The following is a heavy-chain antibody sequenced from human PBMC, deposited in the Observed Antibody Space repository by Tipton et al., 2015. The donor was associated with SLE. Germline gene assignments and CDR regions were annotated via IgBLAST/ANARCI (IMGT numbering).Heavy chain of an antibody. CDR2: LFYSGDT. D-gene: IGHD1-14*01. Sequence: GLVKPSETLSLTCTVSGDSITSNTYFWGWVRQPPGKGLEWIGGLFYSGDTYYNPSLKGRVSISLDTSKNQLSLNLTSVAAADTALYYCVRGRTTSSFDYWGQGTLVTVSS. CDR1: GDSITSNTYF. J-gene: IGHJ4*02. V-gene: IGHV4-39*07. CDR3: VRGRTTSSFDY.